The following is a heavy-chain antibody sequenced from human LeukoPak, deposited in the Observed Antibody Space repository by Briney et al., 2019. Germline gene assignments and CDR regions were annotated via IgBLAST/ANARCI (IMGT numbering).Heavy chain of an antibody. V-gene: IGHV3-21*04. CDR3: ASTTISPVGGMDV. CDR1: GFTCSSYS. Sequence: PGGSLRLSCAASGFTCSSYSMNWVRQALGKGLEWVSSISSSHGSDIYYAESVKGRFTISRDSAKNSLYLQVNSLRAEDTAVYYCASTTISPVGGMDVWGQGTTVTVSS. J-gene: IGHJ6*02. CDR2: ISSSHGSDI. D-gene: IGHD2/OR15-2a*01.